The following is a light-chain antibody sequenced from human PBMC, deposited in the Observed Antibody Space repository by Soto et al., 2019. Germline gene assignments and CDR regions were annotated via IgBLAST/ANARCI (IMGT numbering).Light chain of an antibody. CDR2: WAS. J-gene: IGKJ4*01. Sequence: RTQSPDPVAAVLVDSVTINCKSIHRVLYSANNKNCLAWYQQKPGQPPKLLIYWASTRESGVPDRFSGSGSGTDFTLTISSLQAEDVAVYYCQQYYIPPLTFGGGTKVDIK. V-gene: IGKV4-1*01. CDR3: QQYYIPPLT. CDR1: HRVLYSANNKNC.